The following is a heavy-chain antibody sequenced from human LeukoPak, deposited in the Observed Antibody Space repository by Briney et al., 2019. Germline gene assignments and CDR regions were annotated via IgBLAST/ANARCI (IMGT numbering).Heavy chain of an antibody. CDR2: IYPGDSDT. Sequence: GESLKISCKGSGYSFTSYWIGWVRQMPGKGLEWMGIIYPGDSDTRYSPSFQGQVTISADKSISTAYLQWSSLKASDTAMYYCARHEASCGDYYDCAFDIWGQGTMVTVSS. J-gene: IGHJ3*02. V-gene: IGHV5-51*01. CDR3: ARHEASCGDYYDCAFDI. CDR1: GYSFTSYW. D-gene: IGHD3-22*01.